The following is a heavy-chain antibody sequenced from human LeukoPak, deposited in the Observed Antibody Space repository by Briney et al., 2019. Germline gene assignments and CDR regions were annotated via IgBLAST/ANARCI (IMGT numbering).Heavy chain of an antibody. Sequence: PGGTLRLSCAASGFTFSGHGMNWVRQAPGKGLEWVSGITGSGATTYYADSVKGRFTISRDNSKNTLYLQMNSLRAEDTAVYYCAKALSNHRGNFDYWGQGTLVTVSS. D-gene: IGHD4-11*01. CDR1: GFTFSGHG. CDR2: ITGSGATT. V-gene: IGHV3-23*01. CDR3: AKALSNHRGNFDY. J-gene: IGHJ4*02.